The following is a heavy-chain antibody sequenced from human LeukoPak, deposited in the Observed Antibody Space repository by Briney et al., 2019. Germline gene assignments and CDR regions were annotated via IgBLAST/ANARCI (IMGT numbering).Heavy chain of an antibody. CDR2: IYPGDSDT. CDR3: ARHDGYGDYEEVSFDY. J-gene: IGHJ4*02. V-gene: IGHV5-51*01. Sequence: GESLKISCKGSGYSFTSYWIGWVRQMPGKCLEWMGIIYPGDSDTRYSPSFQGQVTISADKSISTAYLQWSSLKASDTAMYYCARHDGYGDYEEVSFDYWGQGTLVTVSS. CDR1: GYSFTSYW. D-gene: IGHD4-17*01.